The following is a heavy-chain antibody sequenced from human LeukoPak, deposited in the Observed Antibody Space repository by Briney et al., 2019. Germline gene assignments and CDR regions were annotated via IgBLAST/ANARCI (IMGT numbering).Heavy chain of an antibody. CDR1: GFTFNNYY. J-gene: IGHJ4*02. V-gene: IGHV3-7*01. Sequence: GGSLRLSCAASGFTFNNYYMTWVRQAPGKGLEWVANIKQDGSEKNYVDSVKGRFTISRDNAKNSLYQQMNSLRAEDTAVYYCARDSGWYPVDYWGRGTLVTVSS. CDR3: ARDSGWYPVDY. D-gene: IGHD6-19*01. CDR2: IKQDGSEK.